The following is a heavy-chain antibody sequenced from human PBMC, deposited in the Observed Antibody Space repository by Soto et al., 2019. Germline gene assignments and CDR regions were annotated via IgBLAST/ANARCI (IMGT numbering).Heavy chain of an antibody. D-gene: IGHD2-21*01. CDR1: GGSISSGDYY. V-gene: IGHV4-31*03. CDR3: ERDRGDLWSGMDV. CDR2: ISDSGST. Sequence: QVQLQESGPGLVKPSQTLSLSCNVSGGSISSGDYYWSWIRQRPGKVLEWIGYISDSGSTYYNPSLKSRVIISVDASKNQFSLKLNSVTAADTAVYYCERDRGDLWSGMDVWGQWTTVTVSS. J-gene: IGHJ6*02.